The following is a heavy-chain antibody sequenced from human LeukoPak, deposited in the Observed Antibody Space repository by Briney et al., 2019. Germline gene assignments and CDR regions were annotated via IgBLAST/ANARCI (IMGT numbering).Heavy chain of an antibody. Sequence: SETLSLTCAVSGGSISSYYWSWIRQPPGKGLEWIGYIYYSGSTNYNPSLKSRVTISVDTSKNQFSLKLSSVTAADTAVYYCARHVKYFSVYFDYWGQGTLVTVSS. J-gene: IGHJ4*02. CDR1: GGSISSYY. D-gene: IGHD2/OR15-2a*01. CDR2: IYYSGST. CDR3: ARHVKYFSVYFDY. V-gene: IGHV4-59*08.